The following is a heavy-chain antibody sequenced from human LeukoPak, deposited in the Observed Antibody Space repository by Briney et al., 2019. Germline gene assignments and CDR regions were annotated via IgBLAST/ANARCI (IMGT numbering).Heavy chain of an antibody. Sequence: SKTLSLTCTVSGGSISSSSYYWGWIRQPPGKGLEWIGSIYYSGSTYYNPSLKSRVTISVDTSKNQFSLKLSSVTAADTAVYYCARVVDYGDLWAVPDYWGQGTLVTVSS. V-gene: IGHV4-39*01. CDR2: IYYSGST. J-gene: IGHJ4*02. CDR3: ARVVDYGDLWAVPDY. CDR1: GGSISSSSYY. D-gene: IGHD4-17*01.